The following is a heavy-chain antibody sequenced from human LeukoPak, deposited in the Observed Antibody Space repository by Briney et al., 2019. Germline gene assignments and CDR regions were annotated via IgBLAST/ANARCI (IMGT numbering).Heavy chain of an antibody. Sequence: PGGSLRLSCAASGFTFSSYSMNWVRQAPGKGLEWVAFIRYDGSNKYYADSVKGRFTISRDNSKNTLYLQMNSLRAEDTAVYYCAKDTYYYGSGSYNYYYYYMDVWGKGTTVTISS. J-gene: IGHJ6*03. V-gene: IGHV3-30*02. CDR1: GFTFSSYS. CDR2: IRYDGSNK. D-gene: IGHD3-10*01. CDR3: AKDTYYYGSGSYNYYYYYMDV.